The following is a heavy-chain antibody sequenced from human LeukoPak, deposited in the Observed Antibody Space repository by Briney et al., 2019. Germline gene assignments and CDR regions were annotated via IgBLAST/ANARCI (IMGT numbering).Heavy chain of an antibody. CDR3: TTDIVVVVAALAAYDY. J-gene: IGHJ4*02. V-gene: IGHV3-23*01. CDR1: GFTFNNYA. D-gene: IGHD2-15*01. Sequence: PGGSLRLSCAAAGFTFNNYAMSWVRQAPGKGLEWVSAISDSGGSTYYADSVKGRFTISRDNSKNTLYLQMNSLKTEDTAVYYCTTDIVVVVAALAAYDYWGQGTLVTVSS. CDR2: ISDSGGST.